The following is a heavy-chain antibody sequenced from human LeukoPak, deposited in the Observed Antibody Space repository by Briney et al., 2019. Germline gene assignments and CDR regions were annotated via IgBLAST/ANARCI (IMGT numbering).Heavy chain of an antibody. V-gene: IGHV3-48*03. CDR3: ARNVYNFDY. D-gene: IGHD3-10*02. J-gene: IGHJ4*02. CDR2: ISSSAETI. CDR1: GFTFSSYE. Sequence: GGSLRLSCAASGFTFSSYEMNWVRQAPGKGLEWVSYISSSAETIYYADSVKGRFTISRDNAKNSLYLQMNSLRAEDTAVYYCARNVYNFDYWGQGTLVTVSS.